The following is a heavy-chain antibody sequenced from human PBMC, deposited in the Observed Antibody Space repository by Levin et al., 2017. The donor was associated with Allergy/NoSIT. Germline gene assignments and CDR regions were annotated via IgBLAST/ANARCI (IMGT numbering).Heavy chain of an antibody. V-gene: IGHV4-59*01. Sequence: SETLSLTCTVSGGSISPYYWSWIRQPPGMGLEWIAYIFHSGVANYNPSLKSRLTVSMDMSKSQFSLHLSSVTAADTAVYYCVRGERLGPDYWGQGTLVTVSS. D-gene: IGHD3-16*01. CDR2: IFHSGVA. CDR3: VRGERLGPDY. CDR1: GGSISPYY. J-gene: IGHJ4*02.